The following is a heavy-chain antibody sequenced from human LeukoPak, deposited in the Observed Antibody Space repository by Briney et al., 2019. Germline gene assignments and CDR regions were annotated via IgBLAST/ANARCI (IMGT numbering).Heavy chain of an antibody. CDR3: ARHFRELAFDY. D-gene: IGHD1-26*01. CDR2: IYYSGST. J-gene: IGHJ4*02. CDR1: GGSISSYY. Sequence: SETLSLTCTVSGGSISSYYWSWIRQPPGKGLEWLGYIYYSGSTNYNPSLKSRVTISVDTSKNQFSLKLSSVTAADTAVYYCARHFRELAFDYWGQGTLVTVSS. V-gene: IGHV4-59*01.